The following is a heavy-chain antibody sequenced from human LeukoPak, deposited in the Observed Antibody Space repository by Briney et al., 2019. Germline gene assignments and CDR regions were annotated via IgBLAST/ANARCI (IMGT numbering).Heavy chain of an antibody. Sequence: GASVKVSCKASGYTFTGYYMHWVRQAPGQGLEWMGGINPNSGGTNHAQKVQGRVTMTRDTSISTAYMELSRLRSDRTAVYYCARDRPLDADDYYGFYYFDYWGQGTLVTVSS. D-gene: IGHD3-10*01. J-gene: IGHJ4*02. CDR1: GYTFTGYY. CDR3: ARDRPLDADDYYGFYYFDY. V-gene: IGHV1-2*02. CDR2: INPNSGGT.